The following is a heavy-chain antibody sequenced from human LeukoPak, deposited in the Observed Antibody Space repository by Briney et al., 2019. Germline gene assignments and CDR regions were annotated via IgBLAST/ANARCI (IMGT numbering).Heavy chain of an antibody. D-gene: IGHD5-24*01. Sequence: SEALSLTCTVSGGSISSSSYYWGWIRQPPGKGLEWIGSIYYSGSTYYNPSLKSRVTISVDTSKNQFSLKLSSVTAADTAVYYCARHDLLDGWYVDYWGQGTLVTVSS. CDR2: IYYSGST. CDR3: ARHDLLDGWYVDY. V-gene: IGHV4-39*01. J-gene: IGHJ4*02. CDR1: GGSISSSSYY.